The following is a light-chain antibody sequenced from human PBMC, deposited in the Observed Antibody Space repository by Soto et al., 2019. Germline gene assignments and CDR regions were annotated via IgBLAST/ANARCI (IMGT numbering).Light chain of an antibody. J-gene: IGKJ5*01. CDR1: QSVSSTY. CDR3: QQYGSSPTIT. Sequence: EIVLTQSPGTLSLSPGERATLSCRASQSVSSTYLAWYQQKPGQAPRPLIYGASSRATGIPDRFSGSGSGTDFTLTISRLEPEDFAVYYCQQYGSSPTITFGQGTRVEIK. V-gene: IGKV3-20*01. CDR2: GAS.